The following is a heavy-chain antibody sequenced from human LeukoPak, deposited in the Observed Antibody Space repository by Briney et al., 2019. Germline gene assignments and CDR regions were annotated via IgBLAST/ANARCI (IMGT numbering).Heavy chain of an antibody. J-gene: IGHJ5*02. V-gene: IGHV4-61*09. CDR3: ARGGYYGSGNDFRFDP. CDR1: GGSISSGRYY. D-gene: IGHD3-10*01. Sequence: PSQTLSLTCTVSGGSISSGRYYWSWIRQPAGKGLEWIGHIYTSGSTNYNPSLKSRVTISVETSKNQFSLKLKSVTAADTAVYYCARGGYYGSGNDFRFDPWGQGTLVTVSS. CDR2: IYTSGST.